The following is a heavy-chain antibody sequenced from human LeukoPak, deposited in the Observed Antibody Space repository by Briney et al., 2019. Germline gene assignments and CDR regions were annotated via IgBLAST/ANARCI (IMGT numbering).Heavy chain of an antibody. D-gene: IGHD2/OR15-2a*01. Sequence: ASVKVSCKTSGYTFANYDITWVRQAPGRGLEWMGWVNPYSTNTGYARQFQGRLSMTRDISITTAYMELSSLSSEDTAVYYCARATRGDLLSEFWGQGSLITVSS. CDR3: ARATRGDLLSEF. V-gene: IGHV1-8*01. CDR2: VNPYSTNT. J-gene: IGHJ4*02. CDR1: GYTFANYD.